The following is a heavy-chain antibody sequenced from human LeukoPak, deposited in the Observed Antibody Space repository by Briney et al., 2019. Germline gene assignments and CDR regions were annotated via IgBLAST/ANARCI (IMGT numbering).Heavy chain of an antibody. D-gene: IGHD3-22*01. V-gene: IGHV4-39*07. CDR1: GGSISTTGYY. CDR3: ARTYYYDSSGYYIIDY. Sequence: PSETLSLTCTVSGGSISTTGYYWGWIRQPPGKGLEWIGIVYYSGSRYYNPSLKSRITISVDTSKNQFSLKLSSVTAADTAVYYCARTYYYDSSGYYIIDYWGQGTLVTVSS. CDR2: VYYSGSR. J-gene: IGHJ4*02.